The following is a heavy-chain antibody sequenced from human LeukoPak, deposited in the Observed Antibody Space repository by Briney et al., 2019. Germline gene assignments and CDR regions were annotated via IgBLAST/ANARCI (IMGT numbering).Heavy chain of an antibody. Sequence: GRSLRLCCAASGFTFDDYAMHWVRQAPGKGLEWVSGISWNSGSIGYADSVKGRFTISRDNAKNSLYLQMNSLRAEDTALYYCAKDTSIAAAALDYWGQGTLVTVSS. CDR2: ISWNSGSI. V-gene: IGHV3-9*01. J-gene: IGHJ4*02. CDR1: GFTFDDYA. D-gene: IGHD6-13*01. CDR3: AKDTSIAAAALDY.